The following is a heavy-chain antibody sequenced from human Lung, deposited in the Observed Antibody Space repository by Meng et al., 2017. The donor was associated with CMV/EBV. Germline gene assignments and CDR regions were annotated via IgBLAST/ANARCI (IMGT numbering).Heavy chain of an antibody. V-gene: IGHV1-18*01. Sequence: KTSGYTVTFHGISWVRQAPGQGLEWMGWIGGYNGATKYAQKIQDRVTMTIDTSTSTVYMHLRSLRSDDTAVYYCARDGSTSFDPSHYWGQGTLVTVSS. D-gene: IGHD2-2*01. J-gene: IGHJ4*02. CDR1: GYTVTFHG. CDR2: IGGYNGAT. CDR3: ARDGSTSFDPSHY.